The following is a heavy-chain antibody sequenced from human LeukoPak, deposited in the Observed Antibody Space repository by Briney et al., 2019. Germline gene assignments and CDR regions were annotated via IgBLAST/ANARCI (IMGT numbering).Heavy chain of an antibody. CDR3: ARDHSSSDAFDI. V-gene: IGHV1-46*01. J-gene: IGHJ3*02. D-gene: IGHD6-13*01. Sequence: ASVKVSCKASGYTFTSYYMHWVRQAPGQGLEWMGLINPSAGTTTYAQKFQGRVTVTRDTSTSTVYMDLSSLKSEDTAVYYCARDHSSSDAFDIWGQGTMVTVSS. CDR2: INPSAGTT. CDR1: GYTFTSYY.